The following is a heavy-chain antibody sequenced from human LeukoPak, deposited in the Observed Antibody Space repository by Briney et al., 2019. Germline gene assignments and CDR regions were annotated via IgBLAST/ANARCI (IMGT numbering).Heavy chain of an antibody. V-gene: IGHV3-48*03. D-gene: IGHD4-23*01. CDR2: ISSSGSTI. CDR1: GFTFSSYE. CDR3: ARISYGGNSDDY. Sequence: PGGSLRLSCAASGFTFSSYEMNWVRQAPGKGLEWVSYISSSGSTIYYADPVKGRFTISRDNAKNSLYLQMNSLRAEDTAVYYCARISYGGNSDDYWGQGTLVTVSS. J-gene: IGHJ4*02.